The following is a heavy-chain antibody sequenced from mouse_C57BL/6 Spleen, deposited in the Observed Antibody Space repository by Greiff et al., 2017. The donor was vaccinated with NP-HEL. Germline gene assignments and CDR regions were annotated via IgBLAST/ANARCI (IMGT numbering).Heavy chain of an antibody. D-gene: IGHD1-1*01. CDR1: GYTFTSYW. CDR2: IHPNSGST. V-gene: IGHV1-64*01. CDR3: ARGDYYGSSYEKNY. J-gene: IGHJ2*01. Sequence: QVQLKQPGAELVKPGASVKLSCKASGYTFTSYWMHWVKQRPGQGLEWIGMIHPNSGSTNYNEKFKSKATLTVDKSSSTAYMQLSSLTSEDSAVYYCARGDYYGSSYEKNYWGQGTTLTVSS.